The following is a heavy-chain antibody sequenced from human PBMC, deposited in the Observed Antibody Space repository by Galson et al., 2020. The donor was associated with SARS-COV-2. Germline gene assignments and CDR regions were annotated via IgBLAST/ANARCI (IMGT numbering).Heavy chain of an antibody. CDR2: ISGSGTST. CDR1: GFVFKSYA. Sequence: GESLKISCAASGFVFKSYAMTWVRQTPRKGLEWVAGISGSGTSTHYGDSVKGRFTISRDDSRNTLSLQMNSLRPEDTAIYYCVCGMAYCFGGCHPCGSWGQGTLVTVSS. D-gene: IGHD2-21*01. J-gene: IGHJ4*02. CDR3: VCGMAYCFGGCHPCGS. V-gene: IGHV3-23*01.